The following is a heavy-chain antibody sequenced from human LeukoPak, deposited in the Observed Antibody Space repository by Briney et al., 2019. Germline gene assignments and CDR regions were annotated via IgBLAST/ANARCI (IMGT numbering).Heavy chain of an antibody. CDR3: ASLGEQWLVQYLDY. Sequence: GGSLRLSCAASGFTFSSYEMNWVRQAPGKGLEWVSYISSSATTIYYADSVKGRFTISRDNAKNSLYLQMDSLRAEDTAVYYCASLGEQWLVQYLDYWGQGTLVTVSS. CDR2: ISSSATTI. CDR1: GFTFSSYE. J-gene: IGHJ4*02. V-gene: IGHV3-48*03. D-gene: IGHD6-19*01.